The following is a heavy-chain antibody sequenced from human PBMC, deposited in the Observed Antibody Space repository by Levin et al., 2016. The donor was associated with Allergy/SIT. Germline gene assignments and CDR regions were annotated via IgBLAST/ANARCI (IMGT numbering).Heavy chain of an antibody. V-gene: IGHV3-43*02. CDR3: ATLPPYNWNDYYGMDV. Sequence: VRQAPGKGLEWVSLISGDGGSTYYADSVKGRFTISRDNSKNSLYLQMNSLRTEDTALYYCATLPPYNWNDYYGMDVWGQGTTVTVSS. J-gene: IGHJ6*02. CDR2: ISGDGGST. D-gene: IGHD1-20*01.